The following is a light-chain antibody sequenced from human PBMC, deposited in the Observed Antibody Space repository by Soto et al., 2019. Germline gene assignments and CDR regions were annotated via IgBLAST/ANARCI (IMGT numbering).Light chain of an antibody. V-gene: IGKV3-20*01. J-gene: IGKJ1*01. CDR3: QQYGSSPAT. CDR1: QSVSSNY. Sequence: IVLTQSPGTVPLSPGERVTLSCRASQSVSSNYLAWYQQKPGQAPRRLIYGASNRATGIPERFSGSGSGTDFALTISRLEPEDFAVYYCQQYGSSPATFGQGTKVEIK. CDR2: GAS.